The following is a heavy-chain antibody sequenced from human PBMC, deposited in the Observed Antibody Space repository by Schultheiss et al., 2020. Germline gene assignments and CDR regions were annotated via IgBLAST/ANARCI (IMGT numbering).Heavy chain of an antibody. V-gene: IGHV3-48*03. CDR2: ISGSGGST. CDR3: TTDGDYYGSGSYRGAFDY. Sequence: GGSLRLSCAASGFTFSSDEMNWVRQTSGKGLEWVSAISGSGGSTYYADSVKGRFTISRDNAKNSLYLQMNSLKTEDTAVYYCTTDGDYYGSGSYRGAFDYWGQGTLVTVSS. D-gene: IGHD3-10*01. CDR1: GFTFSSDE. J-gene: IGHJ4*02.